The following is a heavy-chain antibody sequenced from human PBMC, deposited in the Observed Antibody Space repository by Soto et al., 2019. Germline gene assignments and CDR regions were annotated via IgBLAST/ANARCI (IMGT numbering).Heavy chain of an antibody. J-gene: IGHJ4*02. D-gene: IGHD3-3*01. V-gene: IGHV3-66*01. CDR2: IYSGGST. CDR1: GFTVSSNY. CDR3: ARTSYDFWSGYSYYFDY. Sequence: GESLKISCAASGFTVSSNYMSWVRQAPGKGLEWVSVIYSGGSTYYADSVKGRFTISRDNSKNTLYLQMNSLRAEDTAVYYCARTSYDFWSGYSYYFDYWGQGTLATVSS.